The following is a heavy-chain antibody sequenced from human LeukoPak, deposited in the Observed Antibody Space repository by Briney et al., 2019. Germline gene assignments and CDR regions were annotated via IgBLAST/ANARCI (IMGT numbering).Heavy chain of an antibody. CDR2: IYTSGST. CDR1: GGSISSGSYY. CDR3: ARAGVGATDY. J-gene: IGHJ4*02. V-gene: IGHV4-61*02. Sequence: SETLSLTCTVSGGSISSGSYYWSWIRQPAGKGLEWIGRIYTSGSTNYNPSLKSRVTISVDTSKNQFSLKLSSVTAADTAVYYCARAGVGATDYWGQGTLVTVSS. D-gene: IGHD1-26*01.